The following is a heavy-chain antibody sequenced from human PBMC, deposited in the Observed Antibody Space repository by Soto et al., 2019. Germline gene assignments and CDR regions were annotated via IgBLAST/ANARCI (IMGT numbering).Heavy chain of an antibody. D-gene: IGHD2-21*02. V-gene: IGHV1-46*01. CDR3: ARDCGGDCFRLHSVRIVYYYYGMDV. J-gene: IGHJ6*02. CDR2: INPSGGST. Sequence: ASVKASCKASGYTFTRYYMHWVRQAPGQGLEWMGIINPSGGSTSYAQKFQGRVTMTRDTSTSTVYMELSSLRSEDTAVYYCARDCGGDCFRLHSVRIVYYYYGMDVWGQGTTVTVSS. CDR1: GYTFTRYY.